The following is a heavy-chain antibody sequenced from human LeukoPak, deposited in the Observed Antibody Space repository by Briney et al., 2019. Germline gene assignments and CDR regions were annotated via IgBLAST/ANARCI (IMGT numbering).Heavy chain of an antibody. CDR2: ISSSSSTI. CDR3: ARDYYDSSGYFYYFDY. V-gene: IGHV3-48*02. Sequence: GGSLRLSRAASGFTFSSYSMNWVRQAPGKGLEWVSYISSSSSTIYYADSVKGRFTISRDNAKNSLYLQMNSLRDEDTAVYYCARDYYDSSGYFYYFDYWGQGTLVTVSS. CDR1: GFTFSSYS. J-gene: IGHJ4*02. D-gene: IGHD3-22*01.